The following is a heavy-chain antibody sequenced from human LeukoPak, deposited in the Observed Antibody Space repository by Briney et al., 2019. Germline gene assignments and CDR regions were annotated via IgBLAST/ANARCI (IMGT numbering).Heavy chain of an antibody. Sequence: SETLSLTCAVYGGSFSGYYWSWIRQPPRKRLEGIGDINHSGSTNYNPSLKSRVTISVDTSKNQFSLKLSSVTAADTAVYYCARVAERQYYDSSGYYSHWGQGTLVTVSS. J-gene: IGHJ4*02. CDR1: GGSFSGYY. D-gene: IGHD3-22*01. CDR2: INHSGST. CDR3: ARVAERQYYDSSGYYSH. V-gene: IGHV4-34*01.